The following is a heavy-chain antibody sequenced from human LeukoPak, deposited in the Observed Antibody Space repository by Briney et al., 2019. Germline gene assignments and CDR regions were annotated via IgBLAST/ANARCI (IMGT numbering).Heavy chain of an antibody. J-gene: IGHJ4*02. CDR1: GYSISSGYY. CDR2: IYHSGST. Sequence: SETLSLTCAVSGYSISSGYYWGWIRQPPGKGLEWIGSIYHSGSTYYNPSLKSRVTISVDTSKNQFSLKLSSVTAADTAVYYCARLGKGITIFGVVSYWGQGTLVTVSS. V-gene: IGHV4-38-2*01. D-gene: IGHD3-3*01. CDR3: ARLGKGITIFGVVSY.